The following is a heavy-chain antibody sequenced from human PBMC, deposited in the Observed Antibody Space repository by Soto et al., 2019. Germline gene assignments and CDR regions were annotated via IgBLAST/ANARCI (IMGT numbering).Heavy chain of an antibody. CDR3: ARDAHGYCSSTSCVYFDY. CDR1: GGSFSGYY. J-gene: IGHJ4*02. CDR2: INHSGST. V-gene: IGHV4-34*01. Sequence: SETLSLTCAVYGGSFSGYYWSWIRQPPGKGLEWIGEINHSGSTNYNPSLKSRVTISVDTSKNQFSLKLSSVTAADTAVYYCARDAHGYCSSTSCVYFDYWGQGTLVTVSS. D-gene: IGHD2-2*01.